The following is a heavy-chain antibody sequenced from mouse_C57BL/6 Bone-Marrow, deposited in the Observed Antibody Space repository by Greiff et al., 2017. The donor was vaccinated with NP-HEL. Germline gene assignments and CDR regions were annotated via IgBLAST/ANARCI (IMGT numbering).Heavy chain of an antibody. CDR3: ARRDDGYYGSYWYFDV. V-gene: IGHV5-16*01. J-gene: IGHJ1*03. CDR2: INYDGSST. CDR1: GFTFSDYY. D-gene: IGHD2-3*01. Sequence: EVMLVESEGGLVQPGSSMKLSCTASGFTFSDYYMAWVRQVPEKGLEWVANINYDGSSTYYLDSLKSRFIISRDNAKNILYLQMSSLKSEDTATYYCARRDDGYYGSYWYFDVWGTGTTVTVSS.